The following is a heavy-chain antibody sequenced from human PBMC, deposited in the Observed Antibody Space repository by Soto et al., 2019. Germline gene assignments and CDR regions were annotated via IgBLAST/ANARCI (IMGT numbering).Heavy chain of an antibody. CDR2: INPSGDST. J-gene: IGHJ4*02. V-gene: IGHV1-46*01. Sequence: GASVKVSCKASGYTFTSYYMHWVRQAPGQGLEWMGIINPSGDSTSYAQKFQGRVTMTRNTSISTAYMELSSLRSEDTAVYYCARTLYGDNVDYWGQGTLVTVSS. CDR3: ARTLYGDNVDY. D-gene: IGHD4-17*01. CDR1: GYTFTSYY.